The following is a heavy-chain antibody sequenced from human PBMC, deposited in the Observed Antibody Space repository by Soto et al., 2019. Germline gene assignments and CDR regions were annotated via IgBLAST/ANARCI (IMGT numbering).Heavy chain of an antibody. CDR1: GFTFSGYG. CDR3: ARPRRDYYSHYGMDV. V-gene: IGHV3-30*03. J-gene: IGHJ6*02. Sequence: QVQLVESGGGVVQPGRSLRLSCAASGFTFSGYGMHWVRQAPGKGLEWVAVISNDALNKYYADSVKGRFAISRDDSRNTLYSQMTSLRAEDMAGYYCARPRRDYYSHYGMDVWGQGTTVTVSS. CDR2: ISNDALNK.